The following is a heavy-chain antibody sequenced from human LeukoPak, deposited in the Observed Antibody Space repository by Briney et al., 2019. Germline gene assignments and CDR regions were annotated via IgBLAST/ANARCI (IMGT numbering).Heavy chain of an antibody. CDR3: AREPGNMCRGVILDY. CDR1: GFTFTTYS. Sequence: GGSLRLSCPAAGFTFTTYSMNWVRQAPGKGLEWVSYFGSDSRTIFYADSVKGRFTISRDNAKNSLYLQMNSLRDEDTAVYYCAREPGNMCRGVILDYWGQGTLVTVSS. CDR2: FGSDSRTI. J-gene: IGHJ4*02. D-gene: IGHD3-10*01. V-gene: IGHV3-48*02.